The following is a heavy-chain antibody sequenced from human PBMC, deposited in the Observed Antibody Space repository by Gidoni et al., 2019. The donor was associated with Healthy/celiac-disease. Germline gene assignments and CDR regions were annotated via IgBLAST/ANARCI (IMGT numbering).Heavy chain of an antibody. CDR2: ISYDGSNK. Sequence: QVQLVESGGGVVQPGRSLRLSCAASGFTFSSYAMHWVRQAPGKGLEWVAVISYDGSNKYYADSVKGRFTISRDNSKNTLYLQMNSLRAEDTAVYYCAREDRSWYYWGQGTLVTVSS. J-gene: IGHJ4*02. CDR1: GFTFSSYA. CDR3: AREDRSWYY. D-gene: IGHD6-13*01. V-gene: IGHV3-30-3*01.